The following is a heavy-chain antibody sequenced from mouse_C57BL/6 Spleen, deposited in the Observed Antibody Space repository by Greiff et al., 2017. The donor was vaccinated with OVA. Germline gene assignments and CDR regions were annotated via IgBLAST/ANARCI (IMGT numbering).Heavy chain of an antibody. CDR1: GFTFSDYG. CDR3: ARFTTVWYFDV. V-gene: IGHV5-17*01. CDR2: ISSGSSTI. Sequence: DVQLVESGGGLVKPGGSLKLSCAASGFTFSDYGMHWVRQAPEKGLEWVAYISSGSSTIYYADTVKGRFTISRDNAKNTLFLQMTSLRSEDTAMYYCARFTTVWYFDVWGTGTTVTVSS. D-gene: IGHD1-1*01. J-gene: IGHJ1*03.